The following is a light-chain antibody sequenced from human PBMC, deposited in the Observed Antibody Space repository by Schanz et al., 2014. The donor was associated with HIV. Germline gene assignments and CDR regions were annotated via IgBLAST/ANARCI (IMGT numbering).Light chain of an antibody. CDR1: QSVGSK. CDR2: GAS. CDR3: QQYAALPQT. Sequence: EIVLTQSPGTLSLSPGERATLSCRASQSVGSKIAWYQQKPGQAPRLLIYGASSRATGIPDRFSGSGSGTDFSLTISRLEPEDFAVYYCQQYAALPQTFGQGTKLEI. J-gene: IGKJ2*01. V-gene: IGKV3-20*01.